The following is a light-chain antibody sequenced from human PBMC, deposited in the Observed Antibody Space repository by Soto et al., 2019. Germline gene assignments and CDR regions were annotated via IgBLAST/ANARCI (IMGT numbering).Light chain of an antibody. V-gene: IGKV3-11*01. CDR2: DAS. CDR1: QSVSSH. J-gene: IGKJ3*01. CDR3: QQCHNWPFT. Sequence: EIVLTQSTATLSLSPGERATLSCRASQSVSSHLAWYQQKSGQAPRLLIYDASNRATGIPARFSGSGSGTDFTLTISSLEPEDFAVYYCQQCHNWPFTFVPGTKVDIK.